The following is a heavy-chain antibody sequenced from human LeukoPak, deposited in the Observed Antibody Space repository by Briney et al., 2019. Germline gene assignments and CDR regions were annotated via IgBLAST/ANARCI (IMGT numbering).Heavy chain of an antibody. Sequence: GSSVKVSCKASGGTFSSYAISWVRQAPGQGLEWMGGIIPIFGTANYALKFQGRVTITTDASTSTAYMELSSLRPEDTAMYYCATSRAARRDGYNLICWGQGTLVTVSS. CDR1: GGTFSSYA. CDR3: ATSRAARRDGYNLIC. J-gene: IGHJ4*02. V-gene: IGHV1-69*05. CDR2: IIPIFGTA. D-gene: IGHD5-24*01.